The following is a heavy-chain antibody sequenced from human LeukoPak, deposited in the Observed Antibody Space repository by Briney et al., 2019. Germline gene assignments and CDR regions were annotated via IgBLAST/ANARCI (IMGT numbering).Heavy chain of an antibody. J-gene: IGHJ3*02. V-gene: IGHV3-21*01. CDR1: GFTFSNAW. Sequence: GGSLRLSCAASGFTFSNAWMNWVRQAPGKGLEWVSSISSSSSYIYYADSVKGRFTISRDNAKNSLYLQMNSLRAEDTAVYYCARGYSSSPRGAFDIWGQGTMVTVSS. CDR2: ISSSSSYI. CDR3: ARGYSSSPRGAFDI. D-gene: IGHD6-13*01.